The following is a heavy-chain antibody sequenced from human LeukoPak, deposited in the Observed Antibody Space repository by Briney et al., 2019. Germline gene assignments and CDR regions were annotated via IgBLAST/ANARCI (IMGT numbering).Heavy chain of an antibody. CDR2: IWYDGSNK. D-gene: IGHD1-26*01. V-gene: IGHV3-33*08. J-gene: IGHJ6*02. Sequence: PGGSLRLSCAASGFTFSSYSMNWVRQAPGKGLEWVAVIWYDGSNKYYADSVKGRFTISRDNSKNTLYLQMNSLRAEDTAVYYCARDIVGATTGYYGMDVWGQGTTVTVSS. CDR1: GFTFSSYS. CDR3: ARDIVGATTGYYGMDV.